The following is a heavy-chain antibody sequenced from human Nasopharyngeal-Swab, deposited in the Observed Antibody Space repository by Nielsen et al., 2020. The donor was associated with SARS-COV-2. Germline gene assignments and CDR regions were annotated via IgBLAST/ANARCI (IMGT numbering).Heavy chain of an antibody. CDR3: AREGVDSASDYSEPFDI. D-gene: IGHD5-12*01. Sequence: GESLKISCVGSGFSFSSYSMNWVRQAPGKGLEWVSYISSSSSAIYYADSVKGRFTVSRDNAKNSLYLQMNSLRAEDTAVYYCAREGVDSASDYSEPFDIWGQGTMVTVSS. V-gene: IGHV3-48*04. CDR1: GFSFSSYS. CDR2: ISSSSSAI. J-gene: IGHJ3*02.